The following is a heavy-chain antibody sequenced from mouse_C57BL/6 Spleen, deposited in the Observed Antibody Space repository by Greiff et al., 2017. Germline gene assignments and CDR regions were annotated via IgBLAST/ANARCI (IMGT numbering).Heavy chain of an antibody. CDR3: ARGHDYGNSDPSYYYAMDY. CDR2: IDPSDSDT. V-gene: IGHV1-69*01. Sequence: QVQLQQPGAELVMPGASVKLSCKASGYTFTSYWMHWVKQRPGQGLEWIGEIDPSDSDTNYNQKFKGKSTLTVDKSSSTAYMQLSSLTSEDSAVYYCARGHDYGNSDPSYYYAMDYWGQGTSVTVSS. J-gene: IGHJ4*01. CDR1: GYTFTSYW. D-gene: IGHD1-1*01.